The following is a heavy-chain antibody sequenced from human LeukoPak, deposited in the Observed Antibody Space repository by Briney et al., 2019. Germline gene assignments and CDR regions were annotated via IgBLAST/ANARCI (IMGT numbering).Heavy chain of an antibody. V-gene: IGHV1-24*01. CDR1: GYTLTELS. Sequence: ASVKVSCKVSGYTLTELSMHWVRQAPGKGLEWMGGLDPEDGETIYAQKFQGRVTMTEDTSTDTAYMELSSLRSEDTAVYYCATESTDRIVVVYAFDIWGQGTMVTVSS. J-gene: IGHJ3*02. D-gene: IGHD3-22*01. CDR3: ATESTDRIVVVYAFDI. CDR2: LDPEDGET.